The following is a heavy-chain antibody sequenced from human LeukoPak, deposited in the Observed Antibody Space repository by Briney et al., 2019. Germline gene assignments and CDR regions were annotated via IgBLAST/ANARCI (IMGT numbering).Heavy chain of an antibody. V-gene: IGHV3-30*02. CDR1: GFTFSSYG. Sequence: PGGSLRLSCAASGFTFSSYGMHWVRQAPGKGLEWVAFIRYDGSNKYYADSVKGRFTISRDNSKNTLYLQMNSLRAEDTAVYYCAKDSEFTSTQWLVPDYWGQGTLVTVSS. CDR3: AKDSEFTSTQWLVPDY. D-gene: IGHD6-19*01. J-gene: IGHJ4*02. CDR2: IRYDGSNK.